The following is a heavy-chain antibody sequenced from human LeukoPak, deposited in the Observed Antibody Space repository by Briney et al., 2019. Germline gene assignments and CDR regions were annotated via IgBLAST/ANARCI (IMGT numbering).Heavy chain of an antibody. D-gene: IGHD3-22*01. CDR3: ARGSTARYYYDSSGYYRGAVDY. CDR2: INPSGGST. CDR1: GYTFTNYY. V-gene: IGHV1-46*01. J-gene: IGHJ4*02. Sequence: ASVKVSCKASGYTFTNYYMHWVRQAPGRGLEWMGIINPSGGSTSYAQKFQGRVTMTTDTSTSTAYMELRSLRSDDTAVYYCARGSTARYYYDSSGYYRGAVDYWGQGTLVTISS.